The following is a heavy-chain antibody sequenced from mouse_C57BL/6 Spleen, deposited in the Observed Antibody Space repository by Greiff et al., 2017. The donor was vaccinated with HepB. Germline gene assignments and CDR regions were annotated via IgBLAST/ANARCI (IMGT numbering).Heavy chain of an antibody. J-gene: IGHJ2*01. CDR3: ARGSYYYGSSYFDY. CDR1: GYAFSSYW. D-gene: IGHD1-1*01. V-gene: IGHV1-80*01. CDR2: IYPGDGDT. Sequence: VKLMESGAELVKPGASVKISCKASGYAFSSYWMNWVKQRPGKGLEWIGQIYPGDGDTNYNGKFKGKATLTADKSSSTAYMQLSSLTSEDSAVYFCARGSYYYGSSYFDYWGQGTTLTVSS.